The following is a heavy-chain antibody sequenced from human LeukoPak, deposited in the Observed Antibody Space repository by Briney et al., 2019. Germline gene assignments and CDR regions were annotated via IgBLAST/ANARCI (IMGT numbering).Heavy chain of an antibody. CDR3: ARAGEQIGYYFDY. Sequence: SVKVSCKASGGTFSSYAISWVRQAPGQGLEWMGGIIPIFGTANYAQKFQGRVTITTDESTSTAYMELSSPRSEDTAVYYCARAGEQIGYYFDYWGQGTLVTVSS. V-gene: IGHV1-69*05. CDR1: GGTFSSYA. D-gene: IGHD4-17*01. CDR2: IIPIFGTA. J-gene: IGHJ4*02.